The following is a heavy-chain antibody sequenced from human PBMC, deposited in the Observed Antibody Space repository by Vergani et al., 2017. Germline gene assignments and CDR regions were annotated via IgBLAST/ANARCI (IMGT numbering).Heavy chain of an antibody. Sequence: VQLLESGGGLVQPGGSLRLSCAASGFTFSSYAMSWVRQAPGKGLEWVAVISYDGSNKYYADSVKGRFTISRDNSKNTLYLQMNSLRAEDTAVYYCARASIVVVPAANAFDIWGQGTMVTVSS. J-gene: IGHJ3*02. D-gene: IGHD2-2*01. CDR3: ARASIVVVPAANAFDI. CDR1: GFTFSSYA. CDR2: ISYDGSNK. V-gene: IGHV3-30*03.